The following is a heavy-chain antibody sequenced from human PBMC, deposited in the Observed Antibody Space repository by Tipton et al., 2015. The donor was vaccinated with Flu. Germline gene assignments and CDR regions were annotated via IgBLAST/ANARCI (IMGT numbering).Heavy chain of an antibody. CDR2: ISAYNGNT. CDR1: GYTFTYYG. CDR3: ARELRIAVAGTGWFDP. D-gene: IGHD6-19*01. Sequence: QLVQSGAEVKKPGASVKVSCKASGYTFTYYGVSWVRQAPGQGLEWMGWISAYNGNTNYAQKLQGRVTMTTDTSTNTAYMELRSLGSDDTAVYYCARELRIAVAGTGWFDPWGQGTLVTVST. J-gene: IGHJ5*02. V-gene: IGHV1-18*01.